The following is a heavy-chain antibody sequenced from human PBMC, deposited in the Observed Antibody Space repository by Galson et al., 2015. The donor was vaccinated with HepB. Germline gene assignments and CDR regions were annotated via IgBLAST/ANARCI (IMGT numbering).Heavy chain of an antibody. Sequence: ETLSLTCGVYDGSIRDSYWGWVRQPPGKGLEWIGEINHSGSTNYNPSLQSRATISLNTFENKFSLTLNAVTAADTAVYYCARGAFYGSGSPQLFDPWGQGTLVTVSS. V-gene: IGHV4-34*01. CDR3: ARGAFYGSGSPQLFDP. CDR2: INHSGST. J-gene: IGHJ5*02. CDR1: DGSIRDSY. D-gene: IGHD3-10*01.